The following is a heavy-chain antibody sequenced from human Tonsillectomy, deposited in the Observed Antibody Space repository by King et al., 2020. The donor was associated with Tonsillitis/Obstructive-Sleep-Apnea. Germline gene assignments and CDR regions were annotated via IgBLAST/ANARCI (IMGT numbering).Heavy chain of an antibody. CDR2: IFYSGSS. J-gene: IGHJ6*03. CDR3: ARLVVVITATPDYHYYYMDV. Sequence: QLQESGPGLVKPSETLSLTCTGSGGSISSSSYYWGWIRQPPGKGLEWIGSIFYSGSSYYNPSLMGRVTISVDTSKNEFSLKLSSVTAVDTAVYYCARLVVVITATPDYHYYYMDVWGKGTTVTVSS. D-gene: IGHD2-15*01. CDR1: GGSISSSSYY. V-gene: IGHV4-39*01.